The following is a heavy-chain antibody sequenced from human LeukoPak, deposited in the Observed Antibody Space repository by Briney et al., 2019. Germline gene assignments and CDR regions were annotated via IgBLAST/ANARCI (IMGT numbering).Heavy chain of an antibody. J-gene: IGHJ4*02. CDR2: IYYSGST. V-gene: IGHV4-39*01. Sequence: SETLSLTCTVSGGSISSSSYYWGWIRQPPGKGLEWIGSIYYSGSTYYNPSLKSRVTISVDTSKNQFSLKLSSVTAADTAVYYCARHPGLYYDPFDYWGQGTLVTVSS. CDR3: ARHPGLYYDPFDY. D-gene: IGHD3-22*01. CDR1: GGSISSSSYY.